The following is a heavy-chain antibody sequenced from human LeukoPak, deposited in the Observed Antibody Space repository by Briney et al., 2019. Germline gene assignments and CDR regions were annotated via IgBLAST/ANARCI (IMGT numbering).Heavy chain of an antibody. J-gene: IGHJ4*02. V-gene: IGHV3-20*04. Sequence: GGSLRLSCAASGSTVSSNYMSWVRQAPGKGLEWVSGINWNGGSTGYADSVKGRFTIARDNAKNSLYLQMNSLRAEDTAVYYCARDWDQPLLPLDYWGQGTLVTVSS. D-gene: IGHD2-15*01. CDR3: ARDWDQPLLPLDY. CDR1: GSTVSSNY. CDR2: INWNGGST.